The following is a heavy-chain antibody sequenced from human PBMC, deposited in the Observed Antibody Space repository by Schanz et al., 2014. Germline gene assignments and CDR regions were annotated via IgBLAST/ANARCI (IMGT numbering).Heavy chain of an antibody. CDR1: GFTFSSHW. V-gene: IGHV3-74*01. CDR2: INSVGSNT. Sequence: EVQLAESGGGLVQPGGSLRLSCAASGFTFSSHWMHWVRQDPGKGLVWVARINSVGSNTDYADSVTGRFTISRDNAKNTLYLQMNTLRAEDTAVYYCARDGYSVVVISPTESFDIWGQGTMVTVSP. J-gene: IGHJ3*02. CDR3: ARDGYSVVVISPTESFDI. D-gene: IGHD2-21*01.